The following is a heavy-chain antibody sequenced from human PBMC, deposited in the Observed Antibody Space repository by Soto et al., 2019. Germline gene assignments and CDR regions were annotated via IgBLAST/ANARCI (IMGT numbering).Heavy chain of an antibody. CDR1: GGSMHSYY. CDR2: IYYTGTP. J-gene: IGHJ4*02. D-gene: IGHD3-22*01. V-gene: IGHV4-59*08. CDR3: ARLGDYYQAFDY. Sequence: QVQLQESGPGLVKPSETLSLTCSVSGGSMHSYYWSWFRQPPGKGLEWIGHIYYTGTPNYFPSLKSRATISVDTSKNQFSLNLTSVTAADTAVYYCARLGDYYQAFDYWGQGTLFTFSS.